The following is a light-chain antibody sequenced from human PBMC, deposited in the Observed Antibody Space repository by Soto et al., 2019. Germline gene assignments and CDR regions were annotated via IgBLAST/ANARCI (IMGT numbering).Light chain of an antibody. CDR1: QTITTY. J-gene: IGKJ1*01. CDR3: QQAYSALWT. Sequence: DIQMTQSPSSLSASVGDRVTISCRASQTITTYLNWYQQKPGKAPKLLIYAASSLHSGVPSRFSGSGSGTDFTLTISSLQPEDVAAYYCQQAYSALWTFGKGTKLEIK. V-gene: IGKV1-39*01. CDR2: AAS.